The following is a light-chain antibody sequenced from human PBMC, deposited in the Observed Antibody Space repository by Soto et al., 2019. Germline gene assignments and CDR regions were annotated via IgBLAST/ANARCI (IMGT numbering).Light chain of an antibody. CDR2: CAS. Sequence: EIVMTQSPATLSVSPGERATLSCRASQSVSSNLAWYQQKLGQAPRLLIYCASSRATGIPDRFSGSGSGTDFTLTISSLEPEDFAVYYCQQRSNWPSFGGGTKVDI. J-gene: IGKJ4*01. CDR3: QQRSNWPS. CDR1: QSVSSN. V-gene: IGKV3-11*01.